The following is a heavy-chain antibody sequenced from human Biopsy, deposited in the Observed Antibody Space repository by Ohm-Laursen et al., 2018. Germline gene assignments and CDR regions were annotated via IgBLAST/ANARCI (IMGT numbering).Heavy chain of an antibody. CDR1: GGLNSNYY. V-gene: IGHV4-4*07. CDR3: ATGPKRLTGTSYFES. CDR2: LYTSGDT. J-gene: IGHJ4*02. Sequence: SDTLSLTCSVSGGLNSNYYWSWVRQSAVKGLEWIGRLYTSGDTNYNPSPKSRVSVSEDTSRRQFSPRLTSVTAADTAVYYCATGPKRLTGTSYFESWGRGILVTVSS. D-gene: IGHD1-7*01.